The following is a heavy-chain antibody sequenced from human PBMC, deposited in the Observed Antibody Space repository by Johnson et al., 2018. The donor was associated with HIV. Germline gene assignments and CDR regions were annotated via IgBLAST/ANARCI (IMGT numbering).Heavy chain of an antibody. D-gene: IGHD4-11*01. CDR1: GFTFSSYP. CDR3: TTLPPTWRAFHI. V-gene: IGHV3-15*06. J-gene: IGHJ3*02. Sequence: VQLVESGGGVVQPGRSLRLSCVVSGFTFSSYPMHWVRQAPGKGLEWVGRIKSETDDGTTHYFAPVKDRFIISRDDSKNTLYLHMKSLKTEDTAVYFCTTLPPTWRAFHIWGQGTMVTVSS. CDR2: IKSETDDGTT.